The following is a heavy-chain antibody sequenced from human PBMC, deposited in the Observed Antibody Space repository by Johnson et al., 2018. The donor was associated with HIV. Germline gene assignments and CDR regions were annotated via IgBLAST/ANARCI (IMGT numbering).Heavy chain of an antibody. Sequence: QVQLLESGGGVVQPGRSLRLSCAASGFTFSSYAMHWVRQAPGKGLEWVAVISYDGSNKYYADSVKGRFTISRDNSKNTLYLQMNSLRAEDTAVYYCARDRGSSWQHDAFDIWGQGTMVTVSS. CDR2: ISYDGSNK. J-gene: IGHJ3*02. CDR3: ARDRGSSWQHDAFDI. V-gene: IGHV3-30*04. D-gene: IGHD6-13*01. CDR1: GFTFSSYA.